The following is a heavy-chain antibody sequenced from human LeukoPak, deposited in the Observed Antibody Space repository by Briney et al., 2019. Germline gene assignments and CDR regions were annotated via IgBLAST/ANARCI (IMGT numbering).Heavy chain of an antibody. Sequence: WIRQPPGKGLEWVGFIRSKAYGGTTEYAASVKGRFTISRDDSKSIAYLQMNSLKTEDTAVYYCTRVRGCSSTSCYVQDFDYWGQGTLVTVSS. CDR3: TRVRGCSSTSCYVQDFDY. D-gene: IGHD2-2*01. J-gene: IGHJ4*02. V-gene: IGHV3-49*02. CDR2: IRSKAYGGTT.